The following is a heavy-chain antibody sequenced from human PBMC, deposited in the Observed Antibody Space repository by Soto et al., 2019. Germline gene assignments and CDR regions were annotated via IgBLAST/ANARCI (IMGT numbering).Heavy chain of an antibody. CDR1: GFTFSSYS. V-gene: IGHV3-21*01. D-gene: IGHD1-26*01. J-gene: IGHJ6*02. CDR3: ARGVGATNLHYYGMDV. Sequence: LRLSCAASGFTFSSYSMNWVRQAPGKGLEWVSSISSSSSYIYYADSVKGRFTISRDNAKNSLYLQMNSLRAEDTAVYYCARGVGATNLHYYGMDVWGQGTTVTVSS. CDR2: ISSSSSYI.